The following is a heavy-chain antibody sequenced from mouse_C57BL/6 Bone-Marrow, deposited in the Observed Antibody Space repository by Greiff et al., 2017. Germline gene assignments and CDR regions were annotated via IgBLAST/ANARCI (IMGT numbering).Heavy chain of an antibody. CDR2: IHPSASDT. J-gene: IGHJ3*01. CDR3: AMGITTVVAPFAD. V-gene: IGHV1-74*01. Sequence: QVQLQQPGAELVKPGASVKVSCKASGYTFTSYWMHWVKQRPGQGLEWIGSIHPSASDTNSNQKFNGKATLTVDKSSSTAYMQLSSLASEDSAVYYCAMGITTVVAPFADWGKGTLVTVSA. CDR1: GYTFTSYW. D-gene: IGHD1-1*01.